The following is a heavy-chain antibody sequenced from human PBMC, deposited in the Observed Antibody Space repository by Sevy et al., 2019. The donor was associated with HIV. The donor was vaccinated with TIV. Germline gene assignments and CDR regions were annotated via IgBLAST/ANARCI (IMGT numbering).Heavy chain of an antibody. CDR2: ISGSGGST. V-gene: IGHV3-23*01. J-gene: IGHJ6*03. CDR3: AKGTSFGYDFWSGYLSNYYYMDV. D-gene: IGHD3-3*01. Sequence: GESLKISCAASGFTFSSYAMSWVRQAPGKGLEWVSAISGSGGSTYYADSVKGRFTISRDNSKNTLYLQMNSLRAEDTAVYYCAKGTSFGYDFWSGYLSNYYYMDVWGKGTTVTVSS. CDR1: GFTFSSYA.